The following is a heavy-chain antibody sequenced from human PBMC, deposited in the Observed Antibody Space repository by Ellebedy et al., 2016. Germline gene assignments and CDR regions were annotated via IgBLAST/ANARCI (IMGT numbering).Heavy chain of an antibody. Sequence: SETLSLTXVVSGGSVINYGAYWSWIRQTPGRGGLEWIGYIYYSGSKKFNPSLKSRVSMSVDTSKNQFSLKLNSVTAADTAVYYCARGLYFDSSGYYYWFDPWGQGTLVTVSS. CDR1: GGSVINYGAY. V-gene: IGHV4-61*08. D-gene: IGHD3-22*01. CDR2: IYYSGSK. CDR3: ARGLYFDSSGYYYWFDP. J-gene: IGHJ5*02.